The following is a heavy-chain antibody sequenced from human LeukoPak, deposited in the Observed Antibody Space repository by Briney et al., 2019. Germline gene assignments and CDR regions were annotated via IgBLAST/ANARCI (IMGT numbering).Heavy chain of an antibody. Sequence: GGSLRLSCAASGFTFSSYAMSWVRQAPGKGLEWVGRIKSKTDGGTTDYAAPVKGRFTISRDDSKNTLYLQMNSLKTEDTAVYYCTTKLSWELDYWGQGTLVTVSS. CDR3: TTKLSWELDY. CDR2: IKSKTDGGTT. CDR1: GFTFSSYA. D-gene: IGHD1-26*01. V-gene: IGHV3-15*01. J-gene: IGHJ4*02.